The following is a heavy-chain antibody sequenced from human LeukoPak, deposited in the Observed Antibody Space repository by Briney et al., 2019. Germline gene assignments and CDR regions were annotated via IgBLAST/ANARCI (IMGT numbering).Heavy chain of an antibody. D-gene: IGHD6-13*01. CDR2: IYYSGST. J-gene: IGHJ3*02. CDR1: GGSFSGYC. V-gene: IGHV4-31*11. Sequence: SETLSLTCAVYGGSFSGYCWSWIRQHPGKGLEWIGYIYYSGSTYYNPSLKSRVTISVDTSKNQFSLKLSSVTAADTAVYYCAREEAAAGNAFDIWGQGTMVTVSS. CDR3: AREEAAAGNAFDI.